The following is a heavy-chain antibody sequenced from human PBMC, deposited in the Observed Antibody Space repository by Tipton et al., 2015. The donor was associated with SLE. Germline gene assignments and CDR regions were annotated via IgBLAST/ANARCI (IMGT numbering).Heavy chain of an antibody. D-gene: IGHD3-16*01. J-gene: IGHJ5*02. Sequence: LVKPSETLSLTCGVFGGSFSGYYWTWVRQPPGKGLEWIGEINHTGNTNYSPSLKSRVTISVDTSKNQFSLNLSSLTAADTAVYYCTRGRPAHGGWFDPWARGTVVTASS. CDR1: GGSFSGYY. V-gene: IGHV4-34*01. CDR3: TRGRPAHGGWFDP. CDR2: INHTGNT.